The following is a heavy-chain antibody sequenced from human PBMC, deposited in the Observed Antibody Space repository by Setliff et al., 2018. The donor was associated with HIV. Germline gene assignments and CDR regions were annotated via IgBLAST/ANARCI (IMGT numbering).Heavy chain of an antibody. V-gene: IGHV4-39*01. CDR2: VFYSGST. CDR3: ARFPTVVTAPGF. Sequence: PSETLSLTCSVSGDSINSRPYYYGWLRQPPGKGLEWIGNVFYSGSTYYNPSLKSRVSMPIDTSRNQFSLKLTSVTAADTAVYFCARFPTVVTAPGFWGRGTLVTVSS. CDR1: GDSINSRPYY. D-gene: IGHD2-21*02. J-gene: IGHJ4*02.